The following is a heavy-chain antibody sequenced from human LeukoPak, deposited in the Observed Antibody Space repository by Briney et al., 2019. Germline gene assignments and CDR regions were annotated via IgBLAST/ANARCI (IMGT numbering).Heavy chain of an antibody. CDR1: GFTFSSYW. CDR2: IKQDGSEK. CDR3: ARDPAGYYDTSGFYSDY. V-gene: IGHV3-7*01. Sequence: PGGSLRLSCAASGFTFSSYWMSWVRQAPGKGLEWVANIKQDGSEKYYVDSVKGRFTISRDNAKNSLYLQMNSLRAEDTAVYYCARDPAGYYDTSGFYSDYWGQGTLVTVSS. D-gene: IGHD3-22*01. J-gene: IGHJ4*02.